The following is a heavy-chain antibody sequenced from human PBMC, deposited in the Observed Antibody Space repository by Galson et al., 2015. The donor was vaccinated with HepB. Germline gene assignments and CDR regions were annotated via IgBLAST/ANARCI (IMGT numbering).Heavy chain of an antibody. CDR3: ARGPYDSSGYRKYPPDY. CDR2: ISSSSSYI. Sequence: LRLSCAASGFPFSSYSMNWVRQAPGKGLEWVSSISSSSSYIYYADSVKGRFTISRDNAKNSLYLQMNSLRAEDTAVYYCARGPYDSSGYRKYPPDYWGQGTLVTVSS. V-gene: IGHV3-21*01. D-gene: IGHD3-22*01. J-gene: IGHJ4*02. CDR1: GFPFSSYS.